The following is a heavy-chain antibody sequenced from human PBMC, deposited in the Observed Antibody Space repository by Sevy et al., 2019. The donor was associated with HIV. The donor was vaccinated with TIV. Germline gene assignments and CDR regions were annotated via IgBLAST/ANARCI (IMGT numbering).Heavy chain of an antibody. J-gene: IGHJ3*02. Sequence: GGSLRLSCAASGFTFSSYAMNWVRQAPGKGLEWVSGLSGSGGSTNYADSVKGRFPISRDNSKNTLYLQMSSLRAEDTAVYYCAKDRVWELGDAFDIWGQGTMVTVSS. D-gene: IGHD6-13*01. CDR2: LSGSGGST. CDR3: AKDRVWELGDAFDI. CDR1: GFTFSSYA. V-gene: IGHV3-23*01.